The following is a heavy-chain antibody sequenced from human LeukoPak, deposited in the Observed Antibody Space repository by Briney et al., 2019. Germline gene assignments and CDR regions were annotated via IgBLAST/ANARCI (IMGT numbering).Heavy chain of an antibody. CDR2: ISGSGGST. J-gene: IGHJ4*02. D-gene: IGHD3-10*01. Sequence: TGGSLRLSCAASGFTFSSYWMHWVRQAPGKGLVWVSAISGSGGSTYYADSVKGRFTISRDNSKNTLYLQMNSLRAEDTAVYYCATSPVRVRGVIVYWGQGTLVTVSS. CDR1: GFTFSSYW. V-gene: IGHV3-23*01. CDR3: ATSPVRVRGVIVY.